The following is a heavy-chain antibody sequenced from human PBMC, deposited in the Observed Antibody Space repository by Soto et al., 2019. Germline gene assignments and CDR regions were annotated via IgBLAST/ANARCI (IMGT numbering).Heavy chain of an antibody. CDR3: ARVNYDYVWGSPNWFDP. J-gene: IGHJ5*02. Sequence: PSQTLSLTCAISGDSVSSNSAAWNWIRQSPSRGLEWLGRTYYRSKWYNDYAVSVKSRITINPDTSKNQFSLQLNSVTPEDTAVYYCARVNYDYVWGSPNWFDPWGQGTLVTVSS. CDR2: TYYRSKWYN. CDR1: GDSVSSNSAA. D-gene: IGHD3-16*01. V-gene: IGHV6-1*01.